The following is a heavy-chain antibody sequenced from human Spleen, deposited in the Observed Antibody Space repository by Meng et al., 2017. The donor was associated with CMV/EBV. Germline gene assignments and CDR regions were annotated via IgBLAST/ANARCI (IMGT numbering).Heavy chain of an antibody. J-gene: IGHJ4*02. CDR1: GGTFSSYA. Sequence: SCKASGGTFSSYAVSWVRQAPGQGLEWMGSIISMFGTADYAQKFQGRVTITTDESTSTAYMELSSPRSEDTAVYYCAIRIGAPRGFDFWGQGTLVTVSS. V-gene: IGHV1-69*05. CDR3: AIRIGAPRGFDF. D-gene: IGHD1-26*01. CDR2: IISMFGTA.